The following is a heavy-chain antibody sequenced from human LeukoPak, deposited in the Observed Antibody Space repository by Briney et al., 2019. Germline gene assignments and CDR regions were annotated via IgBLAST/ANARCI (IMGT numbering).Heavy chain of an antibody. J-gene: IGHJ4*02. D-gene: IGHD3-10*01. Sequence: KPGGSLRLSCAASGFIFSSYTMNWVRQAPGKGLEWVSSTSTYSGSIYYADSLKGRFTISRDNAKNSLYLQMNSLRAEDTAVYYCARSGAPFDYWGQGTLVTVSS. CDR2: TSTYSGSI. CDR3: ARSGAPFDY. V-gene: IGHV3-21*01. CDR1: GFIFSSYT.